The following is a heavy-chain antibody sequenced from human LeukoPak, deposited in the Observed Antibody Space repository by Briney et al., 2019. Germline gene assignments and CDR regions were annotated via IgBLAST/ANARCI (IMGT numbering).Heavy chain of an antibody. CDR1: GYSFTSYW. V-gene: IGHV5-51*01. CDR3: ARLVHDSSGYYYGPGAFDI. D-gene: IGHD3-22*01. Sequence: GESLKISCKGSGYSFTSYWIGWVRQMPGKGLEWMGIIYPGDSDTRYSPSFQGQVTISADKSISTAYLQWSSLKASDTAMYYCARLVHDSSGYYYGPGAFDIWGQGTMVTVSS. CDR2: IYPGDSDT. J-gene: IGHJ3*02.